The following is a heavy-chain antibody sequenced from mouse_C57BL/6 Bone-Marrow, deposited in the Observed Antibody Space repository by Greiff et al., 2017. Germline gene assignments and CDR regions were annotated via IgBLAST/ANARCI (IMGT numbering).Heavy chain of an antibody. CDR3: ARSTMVTTYYFDY. CDR2: IWSGGST. J-gene: IGHJ2*01. V-gene: IGHV2-2*01. D-gene: IGHD2-1*01. Sequence: VKLVESGPGLVQPSQSLSITCTVSGFSLTSYGVHWVRQSPGKGLEWLGVIWSGGSTDYNAAFISRLSISKDNSKSQVFFKMNSLQADDTAIYYCARSTMVTTYYFDYWGQGTTLTVSS. CDR1: GFSLTSYG.